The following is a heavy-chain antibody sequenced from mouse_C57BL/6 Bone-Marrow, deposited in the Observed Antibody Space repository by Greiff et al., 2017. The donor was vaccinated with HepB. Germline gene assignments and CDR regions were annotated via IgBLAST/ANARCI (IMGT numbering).Heavy chain of an antibody. D-gene: IGHD2-10*01. V-gene: IGHV1-64*01. CDR1: GYTFTSYW. J-gene: IGHJ1*03. Sequence: VQLQQPGAELVKPGASVKLSCKASGYTFTSYWMHWVKQRPGQGLEWIGMIHPNSGSTNYNEKLKSKATLTVDKSSSTAYMQLSSLTSEDSADYYCARPLLYWYFDFWGTGTTVTVSS. CDR3: ARPLLYWYFDF. CDR2: IHPNSGST.